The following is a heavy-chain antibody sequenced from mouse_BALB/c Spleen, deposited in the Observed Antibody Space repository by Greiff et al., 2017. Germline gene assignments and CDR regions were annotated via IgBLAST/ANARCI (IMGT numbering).Heavy chain of an antibody. V-gene: IGHV1S137*01. J-gene: IGHJ3*01. CDR1: GYIFTDYA. Sequence: VKLQQSGAELVRPGVSVKISCKGSGYIFTDYAMHWVKQSHAKSLEWIGVISTYYGDASYNQKFKGKATMTVDKSSSTAYMELARLTSEDSAIYYCARQGYDEGFAYWGQGTLVTVSA. CDR3: ARQGYDEGFAY. D-gene: IGHD2-14*01. CDR2: ISTYYGDA.